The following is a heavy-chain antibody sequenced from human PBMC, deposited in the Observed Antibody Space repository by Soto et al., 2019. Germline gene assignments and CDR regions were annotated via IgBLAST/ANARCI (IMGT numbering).Heavy chain of an antibody. CDR3: ARDGSGILTGYYGNLDY. CDR1: GFTFSSYD. V-gene: IGHV3-13*01. D-gene: IGHD3-9*01. J-gene: IGHJ4*02. Sequence: GGSLRLSCAASGFTFSSYDMHWVRQATGKGLEWVSAIGTAGDTYYPGSVKGRFTISRENAKNSLYLQMNSLRAEDTAVYYCARDGSGILTGYYGNLDYWGQGTLVTVSS. CDR2: IGTAGDT.